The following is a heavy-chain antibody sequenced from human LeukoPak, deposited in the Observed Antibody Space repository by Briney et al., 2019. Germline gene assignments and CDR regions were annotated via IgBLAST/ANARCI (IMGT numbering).Heavy chain of an antibody. J-gene: IGHJ3*02. CDR1: GYSFTSYW. D-gene: IGHD2-21*02. CDR3: ATNAAANCGGDCYHDAFDI. CDR2: IYPADSDT. Sequence: GESLKISCKGSGYSFTSYWIAWVRQMPGKGLEWMGIIYPADSDTRHSPSFQGQVTISADKSISTAYQQWNSLKASDTAMYYCATNAAANCGGDCYHDAFDIWGQGTMVTVSS. V-gene: IGHV5-51*01.